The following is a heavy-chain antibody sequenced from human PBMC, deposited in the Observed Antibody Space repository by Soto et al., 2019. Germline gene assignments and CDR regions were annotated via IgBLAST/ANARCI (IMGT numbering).Heavy chain of an antibody. V-gene: IGHV4-4*07. CDR1: GGSFSSHY. Sequence: QVQLQESGPGLVKPSETLSLSCTVSGGSFSSHYCNWVRESAGKGLEWIGRIYPTGSTTYNPSLKSRLTMSVDTYKNQFSLRLTSMTAADTAVYYCATGRSEVVPGAMDTWGQGTLVTVSS. D-gene: IGHD2-2*01. J-gene: IGHJ5*02. CDR2: IYPTGST. CDR3: ATGRSEVVPGAMDT.